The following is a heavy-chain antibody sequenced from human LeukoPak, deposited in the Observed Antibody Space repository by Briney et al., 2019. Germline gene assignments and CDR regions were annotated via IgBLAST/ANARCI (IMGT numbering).Heavy chain of an antibody. CDR2: IYSYSGST. Sequence: ASETLSLTCTVSGGSISSSGYYWGWIRQPPGKGLQWIGRIYSYSGSTHYNPSLTSRVTISVDTFKNTFYLAVSSAPAAHTGVYYCGRVDGDRFFDSWGQGPLVTVSS. CDR1: GGSISSSGYY. D-gene: IGHD4-17*01. V-gene: IGHV4-39*01. J-gene: IGHJ4*02. CDR3: GRVDGDRFFDS.